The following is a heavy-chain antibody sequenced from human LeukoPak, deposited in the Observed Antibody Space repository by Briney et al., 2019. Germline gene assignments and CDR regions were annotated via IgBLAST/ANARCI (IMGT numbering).Heavy chain of an antibody. CDR1: GFTFSSYS. V-gene: IGHV3-7*01. D-gene: IGHD3-10*01. CDR3: ARAGGSGTVDY. CDR2: INQDGGKE. J-gene: IGHJ4*01. Sequence: GSLRLSCAASGFTFSSYSMNWVRQAPGKGLEWVANINQDGGKEYYVDSVKGRFTISRDNAKNSLYLQMNSLRAEDTAVYYCARAGGSGTVDYWGHGTLVTVSS.